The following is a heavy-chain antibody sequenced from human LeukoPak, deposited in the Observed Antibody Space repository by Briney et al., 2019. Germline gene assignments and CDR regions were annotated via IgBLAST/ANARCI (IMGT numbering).Heavy chain of an antibody. D-gene: IGHD6-13*01. CDR1: GFTFSSYW. Sequence: PGGSLRLSCAASGFTFSSYWMSWVRQTPGKGLEWVSDINWNGGSTGYVDSVKGRFTISRDNAKNSLYLQMNSLRAEDTALYYCARALLYSSSWKGVDAFDIWGQGTMVTVSS. CDR2: INWNGGST. V-gene: IGHV3-20*04. CDR3: ARALLYSSSWKGVDAFDI. J-gene: IGHJ3*02.